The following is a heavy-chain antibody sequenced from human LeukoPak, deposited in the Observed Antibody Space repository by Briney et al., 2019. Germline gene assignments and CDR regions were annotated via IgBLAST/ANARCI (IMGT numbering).Heavy chain of an antibody. D-gene: IGHD3-22*01. Sequence: GGSLRLSCTASGFTFGDYAMSWFRQAPGKGLEWVGFIRSKAYGGTTEYAASVKGRFTISRDDSKSIAYLQMNSLKTEDTAVYYCTRAPLITMIVVVINPPDYWGQGTLVTVSS. CDR2: IRSKAYGGTT. V-gene: IGHV3-49*03. CDR1: GFTFGDYA. CDR3: TRAPLITMIVVVINPPDY. J-gene: IGHJ4*02.